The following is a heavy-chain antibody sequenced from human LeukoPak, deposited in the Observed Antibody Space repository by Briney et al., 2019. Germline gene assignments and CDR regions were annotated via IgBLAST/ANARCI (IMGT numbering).Heavy chain of an antibody. V-gene: IGHV4-4*09. CDR2: IYTSGST. Sequence: SETLSLTCTVSGGSISSYYWSWIRQPPGKGLEWIGYIYTSGSTNYNPSLKSRVTISVDTSKNQFSLKLSSVTAADTAVYYCARYSSSLGAFDIWGQGTMVTVXX. CDR1: GGSISSYY. CDR3: ARYSSSLGAFDI. D-gene: IGHD6-13*01. J-gene: IGHJ3*02.